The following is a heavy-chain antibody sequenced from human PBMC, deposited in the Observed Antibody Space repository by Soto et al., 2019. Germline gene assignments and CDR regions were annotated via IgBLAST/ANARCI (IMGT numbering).Heavy chain of an antibody. CDR2: IVVGSGNT. CDR1: GFTFTSSA. CDR3: ARGVGSGTYYNQYNWFDP. Sequence: ASVKVSCKASGFTFTSSAMQWVRQARGQRLEWIGWIVVGSGNTNYAQKFQERVTITRDMSTSTAYMELSSLRSDDTAVYYCARGVGSGTYYNQYNWFDPWGQGTLVTVSS. V-gene: IGHV1-58*02. J-gene: IGHJ5*02. D-gene: IGHD3-10*01.